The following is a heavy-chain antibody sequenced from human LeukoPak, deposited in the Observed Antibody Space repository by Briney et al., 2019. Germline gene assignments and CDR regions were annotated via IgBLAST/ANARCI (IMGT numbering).Heavy chain of an antibody. V-gene: IGHV4-39*01. J-gene: IGHJ3*02. CDR3: ARHPDMGYSGYDFSYRLGAFDI. Sequence: SETLSLTCTVSGGSISSSSYYWGWIRQPPGKGLEWIGSIYYSGSTYYNPSLKSRVTISVDTSKNQFSLKLSSVTAADTAVYYCARHPDMGYSGYDFSYRLGAFDIWGQGTMGTVSS. CDR2: IYYSGST. CDR1: GGSISSSSYY. D-gene: IGHD5-12*01.